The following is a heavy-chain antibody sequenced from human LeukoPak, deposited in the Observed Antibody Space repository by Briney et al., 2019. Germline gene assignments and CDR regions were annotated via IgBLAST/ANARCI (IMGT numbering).Heavy chain of an antibody. D-gene: IGHD2-8*01. CDR1: GYTFTSYG. CDR2: ISAYNGNT. V-gene: IGHV1-18*01. CDR3: ARDRDCTNGVCYSSDYYYYYYMDV. J-gene: IGHJ6*03. Sequence: GASVKVSCKASGYTFTSYGISWVRQAPGQGLEWMGWISAYNGNTNYAQELQGRVTMTTDTSTSTAYMELRSLRSDDTAVYYCARDRDCTNGVCYSSDYYYYYYMDVWGKGTTVTVSS.